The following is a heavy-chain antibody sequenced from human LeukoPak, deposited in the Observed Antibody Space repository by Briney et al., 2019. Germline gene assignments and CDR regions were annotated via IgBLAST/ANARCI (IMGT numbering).Heavy chain of an antibody. CDR1: GFTFSSYE. D-gene: IGHD3-3*01. CDR3: AKNYDFWSGYPDYYYYGMGV. J-gene: IGHJ6*02. CDR2: ISSSGSTI. V-gene: IGHV3-48*03. Sequence: PGGSLRLSCAASGFTFSSYEMNWVRQAPGKGLEWVSYISSSGSTIYYADSVKGRFTISRDNAKNSLYLQMNSLRAEDTAVYYCAKNYDFWSGYPDYYYYGMGVWGQGTTVTVSS.